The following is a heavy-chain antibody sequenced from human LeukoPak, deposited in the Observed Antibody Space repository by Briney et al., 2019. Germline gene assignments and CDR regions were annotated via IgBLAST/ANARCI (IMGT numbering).Heavy chain of an antibody. J-gene: IGHJ4*02. V-gene: IGHV4-4*07. D-gene: IGHD3-22*01. CDR3: ARDQDDSSGYPPYFDY. CDR2: IYTSGNT. CDR1: GGSISNYY. Sequence: SETLSLTCTVSGGSISNYYWSWIRQPAGKGLEWIGRIYTSGNTKYNPSPKSRVTMSIDTSKNQFSLKLSSVTAADTAVYYCARDQDDSSGYPPYFDYWGQGTLVTVSS.